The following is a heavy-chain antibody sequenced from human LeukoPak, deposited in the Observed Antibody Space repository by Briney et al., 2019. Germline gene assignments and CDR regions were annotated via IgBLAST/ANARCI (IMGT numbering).Heavy chain of an antibody. J-gene: IGHJ4*02. Sequence: GGSLRLSCAASGFTVSRNYMNWVRQAPGKGLEWVSVIYSGGSTYYADSVKGRFTISRDNSKNTLNLQMNSLRAEDTAVYYCAGNSRDSSPNYWGQGTLVTVSS. CDR2: IYSGGST. CDR3: AGNSRDSSPNY. CDR1: GFTVSRNY. V-gene: IGHV3-66*02. D-gene: IGHD6-13*01.